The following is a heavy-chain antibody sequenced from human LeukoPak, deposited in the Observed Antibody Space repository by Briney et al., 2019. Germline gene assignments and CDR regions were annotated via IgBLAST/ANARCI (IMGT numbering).Heavy chain of an antibody. V-gene: IGHV3-21*01. CDR2: ITSSSGYI. Sequence: GGSLRLSCAASGFPFSRYSMNWVRQAPGKGLEWVSSITSSSGYIHYADSVKGRFTISRDNAKNSLYLQMNSLRAEDTAVYYCAREITSSSSFDSRGQGTLVTVSS. J-gene: IGHJ4*02. CDR1: GFPFSRYS. CDR3: AREITSSSSFDS. D-gene: IGHD6-6*01.